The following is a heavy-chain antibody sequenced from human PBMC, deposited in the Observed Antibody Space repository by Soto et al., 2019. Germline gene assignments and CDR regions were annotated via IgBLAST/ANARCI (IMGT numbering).Heavy chain of an antibody. CDR3: AKDKEYSGSYYGAIDI. CDR2: ISWNSGSI. Sequence: GGSLRLSCAASGFTFDGYAMHWVRQAPGKGLEWVSGISWNSGSIGYAYSVKGRFTISRDKAKNTQYLQMNSLRAEDAALYYCAKDKEYSGSYYGAIDIWGQGTMVTVSS. CDR1: GFTFDGYA. J-gene: IGHJ3*02. D-gene: IGHD1-26*01. V-gene: IGHV3-9*01.